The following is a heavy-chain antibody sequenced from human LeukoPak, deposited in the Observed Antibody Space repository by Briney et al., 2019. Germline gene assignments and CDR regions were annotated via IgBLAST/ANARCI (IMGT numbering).Heavy chain of an antibody. Sequence: PGGSLRLSCAASGFTFSSYSMNWVRQAPGKGLEWVSYISSSSSTIYYADPVKGRFTISRDNAKNSLYLQMNSLRAEDTAVYYCARDQMDYDFWSGYYIYYFDYWGQGTLVTVSS. V-gene: IGHV3-48*01. CDR1: GFTFSSYS. D-gene: IGHD3-3*01. J-gene: IGHJ4*02. CDR3: ARDQMDYDFWSGYYIYYFDY. CDR2: ISSSSSTI.